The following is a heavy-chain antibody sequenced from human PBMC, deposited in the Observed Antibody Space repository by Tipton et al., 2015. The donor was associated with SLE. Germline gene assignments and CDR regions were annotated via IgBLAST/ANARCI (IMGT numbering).Heavy chain of an antibody. D-gene: IGHD1-26*01. CDR1: GGSFSGYY. CDR3: ACGSWAIYYYYGMDV. CDR2: INHSGST. V-gene: IGHV4-34*01. J-gene: IGHJ6*02. Sequence: TLSLTCAVYGGSFSGYYWSWIRQPPGKGLEWIGEINHSGSTNYNPSLKSRVTISVDTSKNQFPLKLSSVTAADTAVYYCACGSWAIYYYYGMDVWGQGTTVTVSS.